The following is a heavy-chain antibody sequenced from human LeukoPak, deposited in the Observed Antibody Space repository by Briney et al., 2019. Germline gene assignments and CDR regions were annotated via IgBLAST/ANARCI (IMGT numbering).Heavy chain of an antibody. J-gene: IGHJ1*01. D-gene: IGHD2-8*01. CDR3: AKACTIPAEYFQH. CDR2: VTVSGGGT. V-gene: IGHV3-23*01. CDR1: GFTFSSYA. Sequence: GGSLRLSCTASGFTFSSYAMSWVRQAPGKGLEWVSTVTVSGGGTYYGDSVKGRFTISRDNSKNTLYLQMNSLRAEDTAVYYCAKACTIPAEYFQHWGQGTLVTVSS.